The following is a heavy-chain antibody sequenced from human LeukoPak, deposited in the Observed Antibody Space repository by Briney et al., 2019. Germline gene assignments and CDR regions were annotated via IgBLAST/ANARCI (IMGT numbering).Heavy chain of an antibody. D-gene: IGHD1/OR15-1a*01. CDR1: GYTFTGHY. CDR2: INVNSGDR. Sequence: ASVKVSCKTSGYTFTGHYMHWVRQAPGQGLEWMAWINVNSGDRNSAQKFQGRVTLTRDTSITTAYMDLSGLRSDDMAVYYCAREGWEQRDTAAFDYWGQGTLVTVSS. CDR3: AREGWEQRDTAAFDY. J-gene: IGHJ4*02. V-gene: IGHV1-2*02.